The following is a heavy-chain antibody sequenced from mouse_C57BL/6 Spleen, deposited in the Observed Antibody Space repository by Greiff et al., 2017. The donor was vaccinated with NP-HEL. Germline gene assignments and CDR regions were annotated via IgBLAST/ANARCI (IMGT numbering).Heavy chain of an antibody. D-gene: IGHD2-2*01. CDR3: ARHKDYGYDGTWFAY. CDR1: GFTFSDYY. V-gene: IGHV5-12*01. Sequence: DVMLVESGGGLVQPGGSLKLSCAASGFTFSDYYMYWVRQTPEKRLEWVAYISNGGGSTYYPDTVKGRFTISRDNAKNTLYLQMSRLKSEDTAMYYCARHKDYGYDGTWFAYWGQGTLVTVSA. CDR2: ISNGGGST. J-gene: IGHJ3*01.